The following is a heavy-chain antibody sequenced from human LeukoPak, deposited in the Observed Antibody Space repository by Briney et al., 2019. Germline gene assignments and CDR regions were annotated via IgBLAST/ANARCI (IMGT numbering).Heavy chain of an antibody. D-gene: IGHD7-27*01. CDR1: GFTFSSYS. CDR2: ISSTSTYI. V-gene: IGHV3-21*01. CDR3: ARVALSGGDFDY. Sequence: GGSLRLSCAASGFTFSSYSMNWVRQPPGKGLEWVSSISSTSTYISYADSVKGRFTISRDTSKNTLYLQMISLRAEDTAVYYCARVALSGGDFDYWGQGTLVTVSS. J-gene: IGHJ4*02.